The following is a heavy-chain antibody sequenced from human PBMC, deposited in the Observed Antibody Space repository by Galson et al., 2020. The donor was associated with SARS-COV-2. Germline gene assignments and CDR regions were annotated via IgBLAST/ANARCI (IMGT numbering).Heavy chain of an antibody. D-gene: IGHD2-2*01. CDR3: AAPSCSSTSCYDAFDI. CDR2: IVAGSGNP. CDR1: GFTFTSSA. V-gene: IGHV1-58*01. Sequence: SVKVSCKASGFTFTSSAVQWVRQARGQRLEWIGWIVAGSGNPNYAQKFQERVTITRDMSTSTAYMELSSLRAEDTAVYYCAAPSCSSTSCYDAFDIWGQGTMVTVSS. J-gene: IGHJ3*02.